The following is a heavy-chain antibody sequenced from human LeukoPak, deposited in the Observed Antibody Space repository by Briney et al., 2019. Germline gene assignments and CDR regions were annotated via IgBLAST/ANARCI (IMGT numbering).Heavy chain of an antibody. CDR3: ARADFWSDLFDY. CDR2: IYYSGNT. Sequence: SETLSLTCAVSGGSITSTNYYWGWIRQPPGRGLEWIGSIYYSGNTYYNPSLKSRVTLSVDTSKNHFSLKLNSVTAADTAVYYCARADFWSDLFDYWGQGTLVTVSS. J-gene: IGHJ4*02. V-gene: IGHV4-39*02. D-gene: IGHD3-3*01. CDR1: GGSITSTNYY.